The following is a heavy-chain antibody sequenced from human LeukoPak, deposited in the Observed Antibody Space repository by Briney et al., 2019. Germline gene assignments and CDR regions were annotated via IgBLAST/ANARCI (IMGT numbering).Heavy chain of an antibody. J-gene: IGHJ5*02. CDR3: ARLIAAAGTVNWFDP. V-gene: IGHV1-8*03. D-gene: IGHD6-13*01. Sequence: ASVTVSCKASGYTFTSYDINWVRQATGQGLEWMGWMNPNSGNTGYAQKFQGRATITRNTSISTAYMELSSLRSEDTAVYYCARLIAAAGTVNWFDPWGQGTLVTVSS. CDR2: MNPNSGNT. CDR1: GYTFTSYD.